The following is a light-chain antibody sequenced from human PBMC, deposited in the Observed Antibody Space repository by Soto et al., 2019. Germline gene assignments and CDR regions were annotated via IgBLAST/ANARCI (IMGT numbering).Light chain of an antibody. CDR3: QQYDDLPIT. J-gene: IGKJ5*01. CDR1: QDISHY. Sequence: DITITQSPAALSASVGDKVTITCQASQDISHYLNWYRQKPGKALKLLIYDASNLHPGVPSRFRGSGSGTEFSFNITSLQPEDVATYYCQQYDDLPITFGQGSRLAI. V-gene: IGKV1-33*01. CDR2: DAS.